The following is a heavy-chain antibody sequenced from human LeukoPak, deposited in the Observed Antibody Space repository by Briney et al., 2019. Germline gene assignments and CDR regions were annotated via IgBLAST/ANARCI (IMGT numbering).Heavy chain of an antibody. J-gene: IGHJ4*02. Sequence: PGGSLRLSCAASGFTFRNYAMSWVRQAPGKGLEWVAHISGAGTIISYADSVKGRFTISRDTSTNTLFLQMDSLRADDTAVFYCAKDLDSGYGIQFDYWGQGTLVTVSS. CDR2: ISGAGTII. D-gene: IGHD5-12*01. CDR1: GFTFRNYA. V-gene: IGHV3-23*01. CDR3: AKDLDSGYGIQFDY.